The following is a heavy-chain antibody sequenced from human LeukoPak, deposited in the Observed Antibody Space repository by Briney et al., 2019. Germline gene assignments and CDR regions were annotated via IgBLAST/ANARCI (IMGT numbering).Heavy chain of an antibody. Sequence: ASVKVSCKASGYSFSSDYMHWVRQAPGQGLEWMGIINPSGDSTTYAQKFQGRVTMTRDTSTRTVYMELSSLRSGDTAVYYCARENDYGNNWFDPWGQGTLVTVSS. CDR1: GYSFSSDY. CDR3: ARENDYGNNWFDP. CDR2: INPSGDST. D-gene: IGHD4-17*01. V-gene: IGHV1-46*01. J-gene: IGHJ5*02.